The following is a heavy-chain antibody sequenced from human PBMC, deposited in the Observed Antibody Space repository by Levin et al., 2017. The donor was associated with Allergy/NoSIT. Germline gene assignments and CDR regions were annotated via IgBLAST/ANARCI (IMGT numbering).Heavy chain of an antibody. V-gene: IGHV3-9*01. Sequence: GGSLRLSFAASGFTFDDYAMHWVRQAPGKGLEWVSGISWNSGSIGYADSVKGRFTISRDNAKNSLYLQMNSLRTEDTALYYCARDNIGLPDAFDIWGQGTMVIVSS. CDR2: ISWNSGSI. D-gene: IGHD3-10*01. J-gene: IGHJ3*02. CDR1: GFTFDDYA. CDR3: ARDNIGLPDAFDI.